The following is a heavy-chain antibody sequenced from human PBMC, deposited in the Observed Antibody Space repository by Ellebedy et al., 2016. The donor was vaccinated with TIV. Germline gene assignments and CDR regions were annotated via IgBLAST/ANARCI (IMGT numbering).Heavy chain of an antibody. CDR3: AREWDYGRNWFDP. Sequence: SETLSLTXTVSGGSISSYYWSWIRQPPGKGLEWIGYIYYSGSTNYNPSLKSRVTISVDTSKNQFSLKLSSVTAADTAVYYCAREWDYGRNWFDPWGQGTLVTVSS. CDR2: IYYSGST. V-gene: IGHV4-59*01. CDR1: GGSISSYY. J-gene: IGHJ5*02. D-gene: IGHD4/OR15-4a*01.